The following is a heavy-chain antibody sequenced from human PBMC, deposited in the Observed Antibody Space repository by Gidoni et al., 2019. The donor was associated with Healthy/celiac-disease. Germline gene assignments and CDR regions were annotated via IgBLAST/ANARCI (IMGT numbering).Heavy chain of an antibody. J-gene: IGHJ3*02. Sequence: QVQLVQSGAEVKKPGASVKVSCKASGSTFTSYYMHWVRQAPGQGLEWMGIINPSGGSTSYAQKFQGRVTMTRDTSTSTVYMELSSLRSEDTAVYYCVAYGSSGLDAFDIWGQGTMVTVSS. V-gene: IGHV1-46*01. CDR3: VAYGSSGLDAFDI. D-gene: IGHD3-22*01. CDR1: GSTFTSYY. CDR2: INPSGGST.